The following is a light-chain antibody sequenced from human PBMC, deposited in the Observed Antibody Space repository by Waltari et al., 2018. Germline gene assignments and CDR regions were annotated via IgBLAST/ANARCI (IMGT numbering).Light chain of an antibody. CDR3: QNHERLPAT. V-gene: IGKV3-20*01. J-gene: IGKJ1*01. Sequence: EVVLTQSPGTLSLSPGETATLSCRASQNIGRYLVWYQQKSGQAPRLLIYGASTRATGIPDRVSGSGSGTDFSLTMSRLEAEDFAVYYCQNHERLPATFGQGTKVEIK. CDR2: GAS. CDR1: QNIGRY.